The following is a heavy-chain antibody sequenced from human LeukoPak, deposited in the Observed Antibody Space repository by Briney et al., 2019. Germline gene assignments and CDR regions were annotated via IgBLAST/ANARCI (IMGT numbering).Heavy chain of an antibody. V-gene: IGHV1-69*13. J-gene: IGHJ6*03. CDR1: GGTFSSYA. CDR3: ARGGGRRFGELFDYYYMDV. Sequence: SVKVSCKASGGTFSSYAISWVRQAPGQGLEWMGEIIPIFGTANYAQKFQGRVTITADESTSTAYMELSSLRSEDTAVYYCARGGGRRFGELFDYYYMDVWGKGTTVTVSS. CDR2: IIPIFGTA. D-gene: IGHD3-10*01.